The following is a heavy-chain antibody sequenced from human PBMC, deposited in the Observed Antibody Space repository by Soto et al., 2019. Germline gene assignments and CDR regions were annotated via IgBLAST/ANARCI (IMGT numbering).Heavy chain of an antibody. CDR3: ASPDAEGGVYYYYGMDV. CDR2: IIPIFGTA. CDR1: GGTFSSYA. J-gene: IGHJ6*02. V-gene: IGHV1-69*06. D-gene: IGHD3-16*01. Sequence: ASVKVSCKASGGTFSSYAISWVRQAPGQGLEWMGGIIPIFGTANYAQKFQGRVTITADKSTSTAYMELSSLRSEDTAVYYCASPDAEGGVYYYYGMDVWGQGTTVTVSS.